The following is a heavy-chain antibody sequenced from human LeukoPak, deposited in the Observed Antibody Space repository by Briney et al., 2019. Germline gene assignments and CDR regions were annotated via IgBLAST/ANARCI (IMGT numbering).Heavy chain of an antibody. CDR2: INHSGST. Sequence: SETLSLTCAVYGGSFSGYYWSWIRQPPGKGLEWIGEINHSGSTNYNPSLKSRVTISVDTSKNQFSLKLSSVTAADTAVYYCARGLALGYCSGGSCHRSWFDPWGQGTLVTVSS. CDR3: ARGLALGYCSGGSCHRSWFDP. J-gene: IGHJ5*02. CDR1: GGSFSGYY. D-gene: IGHD2-15*01. V-gene: IGHV4-34*01.